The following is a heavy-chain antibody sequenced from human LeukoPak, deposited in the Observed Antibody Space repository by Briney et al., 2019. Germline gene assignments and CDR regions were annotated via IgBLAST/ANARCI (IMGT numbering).Heavy chain of an antibody. CDR1: GYTFTVYY. D-gene: IGHD3-10*01. J-gene: IGHJ4*02. Sequence: GASVKVSCKASGYTFTVYYLHWVRHAPGQGLEWMGWINPNSGGTNYAQKFQGRVTMTSDTSISTAYMELSRLRSDDTAVYYCARAPGDYYGSGDYWGQGTLVTVSS. V-gene: IGHV1-2*02. CDR2: INPNSGGT. CDR3: ARAPGDYYGSGDY.